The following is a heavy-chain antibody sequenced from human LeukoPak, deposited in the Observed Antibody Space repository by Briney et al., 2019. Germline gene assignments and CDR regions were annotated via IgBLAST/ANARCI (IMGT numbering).Heavy chain of an antibody. CDR3: ASRHYDSSGYLIDY. CDR2: INHSGTT. CDR1: GGSFSGYY. Sequence: SETLSLTCAVYGGSFSGYYWSWIRQPPGKGLEWIGEINHSGTTNFNPSLKSRVTISVDTSKNQISLKVTSVTAADTAVYYCASRHYDSSGYLIDYWGQGTLVTVSS. J-gene: IGHJ4*02. D-gene: IGHD3-22*01. V-gene: IGHV4-34*01.